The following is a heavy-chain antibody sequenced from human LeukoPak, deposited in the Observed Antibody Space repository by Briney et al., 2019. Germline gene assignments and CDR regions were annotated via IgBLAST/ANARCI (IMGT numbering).Heavy chain of an antibody. V-gene: IGHV4-39*07. D-gene: IGHD3-10*01. CDR2: IYYSGST. CDR1: GGSISSSSYY. Sequence: PSETLSLTCTVSGGSISSSSYYWGWIRQPPGKGLEWIGSIYYSGSTYYNPSLKSRVTISVDTSKNQFSLKLSSVTAADTAVYYCARDWYYGSGSPIAHFDYWGQGTLVTVSS. CDR3: ARDWYYGSGSPIAHFDY. J-gene: IGHJ4*02.